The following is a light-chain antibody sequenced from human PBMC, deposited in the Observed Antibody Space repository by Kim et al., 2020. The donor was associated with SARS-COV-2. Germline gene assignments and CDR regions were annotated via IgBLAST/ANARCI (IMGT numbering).Light chain of an antibody. CDR2: KAS. CDR1: QSISSW. J-gene: IGKJ2*01. V-gene: IGKV1-5*03. CDR3: QQYHTYSYT. Sequence: SASVGDRVTIPCRASQSISSWLAWYQQKPGKAPQVLIYKASTLESGVPSRFSGSGSGTEFTLTISSLQPDDFATYYCQQYHTYSYTFGQGTKLEI.